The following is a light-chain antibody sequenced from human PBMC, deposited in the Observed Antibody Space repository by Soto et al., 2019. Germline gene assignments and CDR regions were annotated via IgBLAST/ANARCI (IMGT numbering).Light chain of an antibody. CDR1: QSVSSSY. V-gene: IGKV3-20*01. J-gene: IGKJ1*01. CDR3: QQYGSSRT. CDR2: GAC. Sequence: EILLTQSPGNLTLSPGERATLSWTASQSVSSSYLSWYQQKPGQATRLLIYGACSRATGIPDRFSGSGSGTDFTPTISRLAPEYFAVYCCQQYGSSRTCGQGTKVDIK.